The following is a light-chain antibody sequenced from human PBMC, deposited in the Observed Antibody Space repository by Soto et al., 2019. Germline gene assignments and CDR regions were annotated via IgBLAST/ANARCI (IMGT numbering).Light chain of an antibody. CDR2: DVS. CDR3: QQYGSSPT. J-gene: IGKJ1*01. Sequence: EIVLTQSPGTLSLSPGERATLSCRSSQSVSSSYLAWYQQKPGQAPRLLIYDVSSRATGIPDRFSGSGSGTDFTLTSRRLEPDAFAVCYCQQYGSSPTFGQGTKVEIK. V-gene: IGKV3-20*01. CDR1: QSVSSSY.